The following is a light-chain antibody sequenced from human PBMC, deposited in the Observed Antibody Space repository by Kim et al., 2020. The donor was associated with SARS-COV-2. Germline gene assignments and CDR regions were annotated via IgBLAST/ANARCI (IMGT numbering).Light chain of an antibody. J-gene: IGLJ1*01. CDR1: SSDVGGYNY. CDR3: SSYTSSRTNV. Sequence: QSALTQPASVSGSLGQSITISCTGTSSDVGGYNYVSWYQQHPGKAPELMIYDVTKRPSGVSNRFSGSKSGNTASLTISGLQAEDEADYYCSSYTSSRTNVFGTGTKVPVL. CDR2: DVT. V-gene: IGLV2-14*03.